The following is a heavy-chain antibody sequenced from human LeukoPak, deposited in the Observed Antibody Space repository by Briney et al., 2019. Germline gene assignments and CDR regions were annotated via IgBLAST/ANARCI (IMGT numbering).Heavy chain of an antibody. V-gene: IGHV3-30*03. CDR3: TTKVIRGDSGDDYDD. CDR1: GVTFRSYG. CDR2: ISSDGNDK. D-gene: IGHD5-12*01. J-gene: IGHJ4*02. Sequence: GGSLRLSCAASGVTFRSYGMHWVRQAPGKGLEWVALISSDGNDKLYGESVRGRFTVSRDDSKSTLYLQMNSLRAEDTAVYYCTTKVIRGDSGDDYDDWGQGTLVTVSS.